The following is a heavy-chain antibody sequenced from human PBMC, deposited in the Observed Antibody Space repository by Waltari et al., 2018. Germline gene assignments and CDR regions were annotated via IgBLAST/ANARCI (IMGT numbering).Heavy chain of an antibody. CDR2: MNPNRGNT. V-gene: IGHV1-8*01. CDR3: ARKRYYYDSSGYWNWFDP. J-gene: IGHJ5*02. Sequence: QVQLVQSGAEVKKPGASVKVSCKASGYTFTSYDINWVRQVTGQGLEWMGWMNPNRGNTGYAQKFQGRGTMTRNTSISTAYMELSSLRSEDTAVYYCARKRYYYDSSGYWNWFDPWGQGTLVTVSS. D-gene: IGHD3-22*01. CDR1: GYTFTSYD.